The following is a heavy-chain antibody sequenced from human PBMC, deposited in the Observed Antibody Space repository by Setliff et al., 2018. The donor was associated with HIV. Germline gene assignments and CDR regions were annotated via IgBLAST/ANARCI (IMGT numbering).Heavy chain of an antibody. V-gene: IGHV4-39*01. CDR2: IYSSGST. CDR1: GGSTRTSGYY. D-gene: IGHD3-10*01. CDR3: ATSAESGFGIHWGVFNI. J-gene: IGHJ3*02. Sequence: TSETLSLTCTVSGGSTRTSGYYWGWIRQPPGKGREWIGSIYSSGSTYYNPSLKSRVSISVDTSKNQFSLKLRSVTAADTAVYYGATSAESGFGIHWGVFNIWGQGTRVTVSS.